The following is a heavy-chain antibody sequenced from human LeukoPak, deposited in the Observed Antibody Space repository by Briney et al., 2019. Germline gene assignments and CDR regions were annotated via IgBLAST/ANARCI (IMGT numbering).Heavy chain of an antibody. Sequence: ASVKVSCKASGGTFSSYAISWVRQAPGQGLEWMGGIIPIFGTANYAQKFQGRVTITADKSTSTAYMELSSLRSEDTAVYYCARGPQETYDSSGYYRRQKNYYYYYYMDVWGKGTTVTVSS. CDR2: IIPIFGTA. CDR3: ARGPQETYDSSGYYRRQKNYYYYYYMDV. D-gene: IGHD3-22*01. V-gene: IGHV1-69*06. J-gene: IGHJ6*03. CDR1: GGTFSSYA.